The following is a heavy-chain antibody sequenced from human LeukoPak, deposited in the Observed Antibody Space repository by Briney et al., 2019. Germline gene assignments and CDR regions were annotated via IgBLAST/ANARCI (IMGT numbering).Heavy chain of an antibody. CDR2: ISYDGSNK. D-gene: IGHD2-15*01. CDR1: GFTFSSYA. CDR3: ARDAPGCRSGGSCYSDY. V-gene: IGHV3-30-3*01. J-gene: IGHJ4*02. Sequence: PGGSLRLSCAASGFTFSSYAMHWVRQAPGKGLEWVAVISYDGSNKYYADSVKGRFTISRDNSKNTLYLQMNSLRAEDTAVYYCARDAPGCRSGGSCYSDYWGQGTLVTVSS.